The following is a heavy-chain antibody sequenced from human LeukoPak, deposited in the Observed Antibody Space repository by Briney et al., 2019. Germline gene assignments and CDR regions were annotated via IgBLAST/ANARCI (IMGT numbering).Heavy chain of an antibody. Sequence: GESLQISCQGSGYTFTSYWIGWVRPVPGKGLAWMGIIYPGHSDTRYSPSFQGQVTISADKSISTAYLQWSSLKASDTAMYYCARTDRSSGWFQYYYYGMDVWGQGTTVTVSS. J-gene: IGHJ6*02. CDR1: GYTFTSYW. V-gene: IGHV5-51*01. CDR3: ARTDRSSGWFQYYYYGMDV. CDR2: IYPGHSDT. D-gene: IGHD6-19*01.